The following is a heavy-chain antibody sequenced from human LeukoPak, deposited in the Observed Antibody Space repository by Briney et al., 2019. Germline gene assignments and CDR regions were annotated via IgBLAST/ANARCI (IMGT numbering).Heavy chain of an antibody. J-gene: IGHJ5*02. Sequence: SETLSLTCTVSGGSISSYYWTWIRQPPGKGLEWIGYIYRSGRTNYNPSLKSQVTMSVDTSKNQFSLKVISVTAADTAVYYCARLSAGFNSSYWFDPWGQGTLVTVSS. CDR3: ARLSAGFNSSYWFDP. D-gene: IGHD2/OR15-2a*01. CDR2: IYRSGRT. CDR1: GGSISSYY. V-gene: IGHV4-4*09.